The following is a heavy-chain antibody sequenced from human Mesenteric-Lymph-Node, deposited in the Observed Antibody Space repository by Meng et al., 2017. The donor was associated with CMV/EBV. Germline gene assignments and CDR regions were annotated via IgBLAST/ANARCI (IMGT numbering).Heavy chain of an antibody. Sequence: GGSLRLSCAASGFTFSSYGMHWVRQAPGKGLEWVAFIRYDGSNKYYADSVKGRFTISRDNSKNTLYLQMNSLRAEDTAVYYCAREELNWFDPWGQGTLVTVSS. CDR1: GFTFSSYG. CDR3: AREELNWFDP. J-gene: IGHJ5*02. D-gene: IGHD1-26*01. V-gene: IGHV3-30*02. CDR2: IRYDGSNK.